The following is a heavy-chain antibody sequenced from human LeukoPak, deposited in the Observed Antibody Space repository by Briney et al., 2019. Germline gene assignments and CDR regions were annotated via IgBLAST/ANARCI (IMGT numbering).Heavy chain of an antibody. V-gene: IGHV1-2*04. CDR2: INPNSGGT. J-gene: IGHJ5*02. CDR1: RYTFTGYY. CDR3: ASASSTSSNWFDP. Sequence: ASVKVSCKASRYTFTGYYMHWVRQAPGQGLEWMGWINPNSGGTNYAQKFQGWVTMTRDTSISTAYMELSRRRSDDAAVYYCASASSTSSNWFDPWGQGTLVTVSS. D-gene: IGHD2-2*01.